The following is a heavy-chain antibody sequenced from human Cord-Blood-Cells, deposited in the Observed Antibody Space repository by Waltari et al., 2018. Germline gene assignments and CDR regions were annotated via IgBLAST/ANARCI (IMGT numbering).Heavy chain of an antibody. Sequence: QVQLVQSGAAVKKPGASVKVSCKVSGSTLTELSMHWVRQAPGKGLEWMGGFDPEDGETIYAQKFQGRVTMTEDTSTDTAYMELSSLRSEDTAVYYCATDGDGYNNFDYWGQGTLVTVSS. CDR1: GSTLTELS. J-gene: IGHJ4*02. CDR2: FDPEDGET. CDR3: ATDGDGYNNFDY. D-gene: IGHD5-12*01. V-gene: IGHV1-24*01.